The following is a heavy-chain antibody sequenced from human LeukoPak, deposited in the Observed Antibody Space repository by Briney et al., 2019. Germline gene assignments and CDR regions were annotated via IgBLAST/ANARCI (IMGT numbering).Heavy chain of an antibody. V-gene: IGHV1-69*13. CDR3: ARGYDSSADYCYY. CDR1: GGTSSISA. CDR2: IIPIFGTA. D-gene: IGHD3-22*01. J-gene: IGHJ4*02. Sequence: SVRVSCKASGGTSSISAIRWVRQAPGQGLEWMGGIIPIFGTANYAQKFQGRVTITADESTSTAYMELSSVRAEDTAVYYSARGYDSSADYCYYWGQGTLVTVSS.